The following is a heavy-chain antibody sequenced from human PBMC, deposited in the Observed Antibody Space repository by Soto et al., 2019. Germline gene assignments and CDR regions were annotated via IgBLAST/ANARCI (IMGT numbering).Heavy chain of an antibody. CDR2: IYHSGST. V-gene: IGHV4-4*02. Sequence: PSETLSLTCAISGGYISSSNWWSWVRQPPGKGLEWIGEIYHSGSTNYNPSLKSRVTISVDKSKNQFSLKLSSVTAADTAVYYCARDLTAAAAGFYYYYGMDVWGQGTTVTVSS. J-gene: IGHJ6*02. D-gene: IGHD6-13*01. CDR1: GGYISSSNW. CDR3: ARDLTAAAAGFYYYYGMDV.